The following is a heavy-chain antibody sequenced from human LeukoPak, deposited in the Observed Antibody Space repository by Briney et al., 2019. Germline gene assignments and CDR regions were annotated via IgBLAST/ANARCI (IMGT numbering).Heavy chain of an antibody. Sequence: ASVKVSCKASGGTSSSYAISWVRQAPGQGLEWMGGIIPIFGTANYAQKFQGRVTITTDESTSTAYMELSSLRSEDTAVYYCARDFSEYGAHQGVSMDYWGQGTLVTVSS. CDR2: IIPIFGTA. V-gene: IGHV1-69*05. CDR1: GGTSSSYA. J-gene: IGHJ4*02. D-gene: IGHD4/OR15-4a*01. CDR3: ARDFSEYGAHQGVSMDY.